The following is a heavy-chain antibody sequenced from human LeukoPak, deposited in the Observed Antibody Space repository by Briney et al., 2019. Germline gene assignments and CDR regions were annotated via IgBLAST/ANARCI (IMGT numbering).Heavy chain of an antibody. D-gene: IGHD6-19*01. V-gene: IGHV5-51*01. CDR3: ARGDSSGWSD. J-gene: IGHJ4*02. CDR2: VNPDDSDT. Sequence: GESLKISCKGSGYSFTSHWIGWVRQMPGKGLEWMGIVNPDDSDTIYSPSFQGQVTISADESITTAYLQWSSLKASDTAMYYCARGDSSGWSDWGQGTLVTVSS. CDR1: GYSFTSHW.